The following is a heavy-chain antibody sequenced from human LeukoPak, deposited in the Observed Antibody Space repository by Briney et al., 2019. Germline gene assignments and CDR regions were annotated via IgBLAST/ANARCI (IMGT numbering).Heavy chain of an antibody. CDR1: GYTFTRYY. CDR2: INPSGGST. D-gene: IGHD6-13*01. Sequence: ASVKVSCKASGYTFTRYYMHWVRQAPGQGLEWMGIINPSGGSTSYAQKFQGRVTMTRDTSTSTVYMELSSLRSEDTAVYYCARDQLRVAAAANWFDPWGQGTLVTVSS. J-gene: IGHJ5*02. CDR3: ARDQLRVAAAANWFDP. V-gene: IGHV1-46*01.